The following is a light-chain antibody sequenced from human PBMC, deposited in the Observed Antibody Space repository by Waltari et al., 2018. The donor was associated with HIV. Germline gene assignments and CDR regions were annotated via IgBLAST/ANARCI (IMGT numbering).Light chain of an antibody. CDR1: HSVGIN. J-gene: IGKJ1*01. V-gene: IGKV3-15*01. CDR2: GAS. CDR3: QQYSNRPPWT. Sequence: EMVVTQSPATVSVSLGERATLSCRASHSVGINLAWYQQKPGQAPRLLIYGASTRVTDIPGRFSGSGSGTDFTLTISSLQSEDSAVYYCQQYSNRPPWTSGQGTKVEI.